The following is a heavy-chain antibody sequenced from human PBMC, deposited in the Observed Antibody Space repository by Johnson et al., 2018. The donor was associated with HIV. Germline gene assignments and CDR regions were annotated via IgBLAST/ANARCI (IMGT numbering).Heavy chain of an antibody. D-gene: IGHD1-26*01. J-gene: IGHJ3*02. Sequence: VQLVESGGGLVKPGGSLRLSCAASGFIFTNAWMTWVRQVPGKGLECVGHIKSKTDGGTTDYAAPVKGRFIISRDDSKNTLFLQMNSLKTEDTALYYCARVRALGWELLCAFDIWGQGTMVTVSS. CDR1: GFIFTNAW. V-gene: IGHV3-15*01. CDR2: IKSKTDGGTT. CDR3: ARVRALGWELLCAFDI.